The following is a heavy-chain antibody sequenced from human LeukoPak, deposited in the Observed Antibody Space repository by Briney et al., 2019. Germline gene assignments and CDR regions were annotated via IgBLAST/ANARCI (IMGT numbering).Heavy chain of an antibody. CDR2: INPSGGST. Sequence: ASVKVSCKASGCTFTSYYMHWVRQAPGQGLEWMGIINPSGGSTSYAQKFQGRVTMTRDMSTSTVYMELSSLRSEDTAVYYCARGYRVRGRYGHYYYHYYMDVWGKGTTVTVSS. D-gene: IGHD3-10*01. CDR1: GCTFTSYY. V-gene: IGHV1-46*01. CDR3: ARGYRVRGRYGHYYYHYYMDV. J-gene: IGHJ6*03.